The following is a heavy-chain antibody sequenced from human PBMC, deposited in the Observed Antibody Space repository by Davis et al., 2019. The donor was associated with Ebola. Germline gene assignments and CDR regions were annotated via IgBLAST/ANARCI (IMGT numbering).Heavy chain of an antibody. D-gene: IGHD2-2*01. V-gene: IGHV3-30*02. CDR2: IRSEATSQ. CDR3: ARDGARFCSGTSCYFVFDP. Sequence: GGSLRLSCEASGFTFSRYGMHWVRQAPGKGLEWVAFIRSEATSQNYGKSVQGRFFISRDDSKNKLYLQMNSLRAEDTAVYYCARDGARFCSGTSCYFVFDPWGQGTLVTVSS. CDR1: GFTFSRYG. J-gene: IGHJ5*02.